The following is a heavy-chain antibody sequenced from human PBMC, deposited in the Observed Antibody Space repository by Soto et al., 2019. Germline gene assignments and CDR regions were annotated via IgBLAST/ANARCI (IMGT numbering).Heavy chain of an antibody. CDR3: ARHGGKFFYY. D-gene: IGHD2-15*01. CDR1: GGSVSSSNW. J-gene: IGHJ4*01. CDR2: IFHSGIT. Sequence: QVQLQESGPGLVQPSGTLSLTCAVSGGSVSSSNWWTWVRQPAGGGLEWIGQIFHSGITSYNPSLKSRITISLDKSNNHLSLTLISVTAADTAVYYCARHGGKFFYYWGHGTLVTVSS. V-gene: IGHV4-4*02.